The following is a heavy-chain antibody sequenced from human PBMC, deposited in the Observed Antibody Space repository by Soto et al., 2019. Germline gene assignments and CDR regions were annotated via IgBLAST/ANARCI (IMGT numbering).Heavy chain of an antibody. CDR2: IVVGSGNT. Sequence: ASVKVSCKASGFAFTSSAVQWVRQARGQRLEWIGWIVVGSGNTNYAQKFQERVTITRDMSTSTAYMELSSLRSEDTAVYYCAAAAYSGSYYYFGYYYYGMDVWGQGTTVTVSS. CDR1: GFAFTSSA. J-gene: IGHJ6*02. CDR3: AAAAYSGSYYYFGYYYYGMDV. V-gene: IGHV1-58*01. D-gene: IGHD1-26*01.